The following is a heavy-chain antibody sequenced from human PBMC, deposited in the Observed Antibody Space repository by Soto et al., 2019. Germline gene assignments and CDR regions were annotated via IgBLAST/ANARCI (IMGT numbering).Heavy chain of an antibody. CDR1: GFPFTSYG. J-gene: IGHJ4*02. V-gene: IGHV3-30*03. D-gene: IGHD3-22*01. CDR3: ARERVAGYYNVIGY. CDR2: ISYDVRNK. Sequence: QVQLVESGGGVVQPGRSLRLSCAASGFPFTSYGMHWVREGPDKGLEWVAIISYDVRNKFYADSVKGRFIISRDNAKSTLYLQMSSLRTEDTAVYYCARERVAGYYNVIGYWGQGTLVTVSS.